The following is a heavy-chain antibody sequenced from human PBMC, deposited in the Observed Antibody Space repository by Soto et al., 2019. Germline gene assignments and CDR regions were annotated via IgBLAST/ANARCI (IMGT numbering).Heavy chain of an antibody. D-gene: IGHD1-1*01. V-gene: IGHV4-31*02. J-gene: IGHJ3*02. CDR3: AQALVFTGGDGFDI. CDR2: IYYSGNT. Sequence: QVPLQEWGPGLVKPSQTLSLQCSFSGGSITPGGRFWSLIRQLPGEGLEWIGDIYYSGNTYYNASLKSRVTISVEAAKNQFSLKLSSVTAADTAVYYCAQALVFTGGDGFDIWGQGRLVTVSS. CDR1: GGSITPGGRF.